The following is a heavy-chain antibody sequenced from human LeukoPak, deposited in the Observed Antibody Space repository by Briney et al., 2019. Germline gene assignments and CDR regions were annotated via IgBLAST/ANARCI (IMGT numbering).Heavy chain of an antibody. V-gene: IGHV1-24*01. D-gene: IGHD5-18*01. CDR1: GYTLTELS. CDR2: FDPEDGET. CDR3: ATELGYNRPGNSYGYTLNY. J-gene: IGHJ4*02. Sequence: ASVKVSCKVSGYTLTELSMHWVRQAPGKGLEWMGGFDPEDGETIYAQKFQGRVTMTEDTSTDTAYMELSSLRSEDTAVYYCATELGYNRPGNSYGYTLNYWGQGTLVTVSS.